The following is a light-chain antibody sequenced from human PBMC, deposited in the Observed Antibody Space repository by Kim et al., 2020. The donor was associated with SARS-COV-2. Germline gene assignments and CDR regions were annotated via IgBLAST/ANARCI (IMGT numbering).Light chain of an antibody. J-gene: IGLJ2*01. CDR2: YDS. Sequence: AQGKRARLTCGGNNIGSKRVHWYQQKPGQAPVLVIYYDSDRPAGIPERFSGSNSGNTATLTISRVEAGDEADYYCQVWDSSSDHVVFGGGTQLTVL. V-gene: IGLV3-21*04. CDR1: NIGSKR. CDR3: QVWDSSSDHVV.